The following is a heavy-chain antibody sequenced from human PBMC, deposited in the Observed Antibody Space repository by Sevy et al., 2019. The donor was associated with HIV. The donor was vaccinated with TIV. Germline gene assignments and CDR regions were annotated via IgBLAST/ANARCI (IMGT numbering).Heavy chain of an antibody. CDR2: ISHDERTT. CDR1: GFTFSTYA. V-gene: IGHV3-30*04. D-gene: IGHD1-1*01. CDR3: ARDPGNSGNY. Sequence: GGSLRLSCAASGFTFSTYAMHWLRQAPGTGLEWVAVISHDERTTYYADSVKGRFTISRDNSKNTLYLQMDSLRPEDTTIYYCARDPGNSGNYWGQGTLVTVSS. J-gene: IGHJ4*02.